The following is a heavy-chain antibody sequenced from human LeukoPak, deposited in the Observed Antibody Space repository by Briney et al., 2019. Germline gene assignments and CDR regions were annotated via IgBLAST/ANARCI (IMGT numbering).Heavy chain of an antibody. CDR3: ARDSVAGTDY. D-gene: IGHD6-19*01. Sequence: GGSLRLSCAASGFTFSSYSMNWVRRAPGKGLEWVSSISSSSSYIYYADSVKGRFTISRDNAKNSLYLQMNSLRAEDTAVYYCARDSVAGTDYWGQGTLVTVSS. CDR1: GFTFSSYS. CDR2: ISSSSSYI. V-gene: IGHV3-21*01. J-gene: IGHJ4*02.